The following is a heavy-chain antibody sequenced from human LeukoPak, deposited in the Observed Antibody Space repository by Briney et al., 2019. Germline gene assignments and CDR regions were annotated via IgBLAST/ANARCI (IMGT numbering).Heavy chain of an antibody. J-gene: IGHJ5*01. Sequence: GGSLRLSCAASGFTFSSYGMSWVRQAPGKGLEWVSAISGSGGSTYYADSVKGRFTISRDNTKNTLYLQMNSLRAEDTAVYYCAKDRHAPGRYCSSTSCFPFDSWGQGTLVTVSS. V-gene: IGHV3-23*01. D-gene: IGHD2-2*01. CDR3: AKDRHAPGRYCSSTSCFPFDS. CDR1: GFTFSSYG. CDR2: ISGSGGST.